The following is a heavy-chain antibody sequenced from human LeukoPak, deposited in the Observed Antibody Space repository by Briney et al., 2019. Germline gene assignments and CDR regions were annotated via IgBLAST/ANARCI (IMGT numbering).Heavy chain of an antibody. CDR1: GFTVSSNY. CDR2: IYSGGST. J-gene: IGHJ6*04. D-gene: IGHD2-2*02. Sequence: GGSLRLSCAASGFTVSSNYMSWVRQAPGKGLEWVSVIYSGGSTYYADSVKGRFTISRDNSKNTLYLQMNSLRAEDTAVYYCAKNFKQYCSSTSCYIMDVWGKGTTVTVSS. CDR3: AKNFKQYCSSTSCYIMDV. V-gene: IGHV3-53*05.